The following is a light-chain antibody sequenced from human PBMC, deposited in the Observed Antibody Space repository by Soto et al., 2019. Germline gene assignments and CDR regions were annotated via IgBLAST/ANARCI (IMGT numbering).Light chain of an antibody. J-gene: IGKJ5*01. Sequence: ILLTQSPATLSFSPGERSTLSCRASQSVSSYLAWYQQKPGQAPRLLIYDTSIRASGIPARFSGSGSGTDFTLTISSLETEDFAVYYCQQRSNWITFGQGPRLEIK. CDR3: QQRSNWIT. CDR1: QSVSSY. V-gene: IGKV3-11*01. CDR2: DTS.